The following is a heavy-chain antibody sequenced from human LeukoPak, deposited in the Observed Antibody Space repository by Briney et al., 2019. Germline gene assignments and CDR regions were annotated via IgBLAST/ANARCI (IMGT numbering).Heavy chain of an antibody. CDR1: GGSISSYY. V-gene: IGHV4-4*07. D-gene: IGHD3-22*01. CDR2: IYTSGST. J-gene: IGHJ4*02. Sequence: PSETLSLTCTVSGGSISSYYWSWIRQPAGKGLEWIGRIYTSGSTNYNPSLKSRVTMSVDTSKNQFSLKLSSVTAADTAVYYCARLLGYYDSSGPAIDYWGQGTLVTVSS. CDR3: ARLLGYYDSSGPAIDY.